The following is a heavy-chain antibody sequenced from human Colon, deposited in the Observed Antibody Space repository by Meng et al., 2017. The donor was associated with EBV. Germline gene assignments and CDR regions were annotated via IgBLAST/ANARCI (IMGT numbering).Heavy chain of an antibody. CDR2: IYHSGST. Sequence: PLTGSGPGFVQPSDTLSLPCSVSGGSISSSHAYWGWVRQPPGKGLQWIGTIYHSGSTSYNPSLQSRVTMFVDTSKNQFSLMLTSVTATDTAVYYCARRRGGSGRDCWGQGTLVTVSS. J-gene: IGHJ4*02. V-gene: IGHV4-39*01. CDR1: GGSISSSHAY. D-gene: IGHD3-10*01. CDR3: ARRRGGSGRDC.